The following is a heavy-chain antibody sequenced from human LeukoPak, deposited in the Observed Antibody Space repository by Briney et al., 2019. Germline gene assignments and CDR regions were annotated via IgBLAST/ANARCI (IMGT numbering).Heavy chain of an antibody. V-gene: IGHV3-9*01. Sequence: GGSLRLSCAASGFTFDDYAMHWVRQAPGKGLEWVSGISWNSGSIGYADSVKGRFTISRDNAKNSLYLQMNSLRAEDTALYYCAKDSSSWLVGAFDIWGQGTMVTVSS. CDR3: AKDSSSWLVGAFDI. D-gene: IGHD6-13*01. CDR1: GFTFDDYA. J-gene: IGHJ3*02. CDR2: ISWNSGSI.